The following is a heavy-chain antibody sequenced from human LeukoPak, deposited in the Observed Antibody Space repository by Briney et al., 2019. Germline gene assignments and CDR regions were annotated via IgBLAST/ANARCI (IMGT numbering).Heavy chain of an antibody. D-gene: IGHD4-23*01. Sequence: SETLSLTCNVSGGSINSYYWSWIRKPAGKGLEWIGRIYSSGSTNYNPSLKSRVSMSVDTSKNQFSLKLTSVTAADTAVYYCARGGKATVVTMWGQGILVTVSS. CDR2: IYSSGST. J-gene: IGHJ4*02. V-gene: IGHV4-4*07. CDR1: GGSINSYY. CDR3: ARGGKATVVTM.